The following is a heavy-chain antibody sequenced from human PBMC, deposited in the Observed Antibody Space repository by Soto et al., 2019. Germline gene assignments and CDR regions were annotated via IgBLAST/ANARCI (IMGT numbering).Heavy chain of an antibody. J-gene: IGHJ5*02. V-gene: IGHV4-39*01. D-gene: IGHD2-21*01. Sequence: PSETLSLTCTVSGGSISSGTYYWGWIRQPPGKGLEWIANIQYSGTTYYNPSLASRVTVSVDTSKNEFSLKLRSVTAADTAVYYCARQPTTGDTDLWFDPWGQGTLVTVSS. CDR2: IQYSGTT. CDR1: GGSISSGTYY. CDR3: ARQPTTGDTDLWFDP.